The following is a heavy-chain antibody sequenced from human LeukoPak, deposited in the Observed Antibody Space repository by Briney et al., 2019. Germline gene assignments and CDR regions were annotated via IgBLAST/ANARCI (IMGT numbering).Heavy chain of an antibody. D-gene: IGHD3-10*01. V-gene: IGHV4-59*01. J-gene: IGHJ5*02. CDR3: ARRLLWFGEAGWFDP. CDR1: GGSISSYY. Sequence: GSLRLSCTVSGGSISSYYWSWIRQPPGKGLEWIGYIYYSGSTNYNPSLKSRVTISVDTSKNQFSLKLSSVTAADTAVYYCARRLLWFGEAGWFDPWGQGTLVTVSS. CDR2: IYYSGST.